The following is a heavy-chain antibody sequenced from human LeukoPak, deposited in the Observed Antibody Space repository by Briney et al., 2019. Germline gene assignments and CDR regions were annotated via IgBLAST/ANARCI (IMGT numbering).Heavy chain of an antibody. CDR2: IYTSGST. Sequence: SETLSLTCTVSGGSISSYYWSWIRQPPGKGLEWIGYIYTSGSTNHNPSLKSRVTISVDTSKNQFSLKLSSVTAADTAVYYCARRSVRVGYNLRPDFYFDYWGQGTLVTVSS. J-gene: IGHJ4*02. V-gene: IGHV4-4*09. CDR1: GGSISSYY. D-gene: IGHD5-24*01. CDR3: ARRSVRVGYNLRPDFYFDY.